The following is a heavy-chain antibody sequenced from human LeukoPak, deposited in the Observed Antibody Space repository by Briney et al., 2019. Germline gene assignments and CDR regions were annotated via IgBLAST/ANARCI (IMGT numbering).Heavy chain of an antibody. CDR2: ISSSGSTL. V-gene: IGHV3-48*04. CDR3: ARGQYYFDY. J-gene: IGHJ4*02. D-gene: IGHD6-19*01. CDR1: GFTFSSYS. Sequence: PGGSLRLSCAASGFTFSSYSMNWVRQAPGKGLEWVSYISSSGSTLYYADSVKGRFTISRDNAKNSLYLQMNSLRAEDTAVYYCARGQYYFDYWGQGTLVTVSS.